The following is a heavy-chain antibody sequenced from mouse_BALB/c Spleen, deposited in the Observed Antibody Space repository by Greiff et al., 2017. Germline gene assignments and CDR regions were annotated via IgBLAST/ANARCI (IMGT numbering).Heavy chain of an antibody. V-gene: IGHV5-6*01. J-gene: IGHJ4*01. CDR2: ISSGGSYT. CDR1: GFTFSSYG. CDR3: ARHDYYGYGRNAMDY. D-gene: IGHD2-2*01. Sequence: EVKLMESGGDLVKPGGSLKLSCAASGFTFSSYGMSWVRQTPDKRLEWVATISSGGSYTYYPDSVKGRFTISRDNAKNTLYLQMSSLKSEDTAMYYCARHDYYGYGRNAMDYWGQGTSVTVSS.